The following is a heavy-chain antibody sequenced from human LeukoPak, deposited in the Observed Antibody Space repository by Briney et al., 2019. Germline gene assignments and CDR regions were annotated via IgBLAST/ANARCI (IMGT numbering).Heavy chain of an antibody. CDR3: ARGNTAMVTDDAFDI. CDR1: GFTFSSYA. J-gene: IGHJ3*02. Sequence: PGGSLRLSCAASGFTFSSYAMHWVRQAPGKGLEWVAVISYDGSNKYYADSVKGRFTISRDNSKNTLYLQMNSLRAEDTAVYYCARGNTAMVTDDAFDIWGQGTMVTVSS. V-gene: IGHV3-30-3*01. D-gene: IGHD5-18*01. CDR2: ISYDGSNK.